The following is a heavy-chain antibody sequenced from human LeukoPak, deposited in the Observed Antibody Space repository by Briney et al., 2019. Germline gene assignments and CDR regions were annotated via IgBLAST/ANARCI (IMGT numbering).Heavy chain of an antibody. CDR2: ISTSSSYI. D-gene: IGHD6-13*01. CDR3: ARASSSWYYFDY. Sequence: GGSLRLSCAASGFIFSSYSMNWVRQAPGKGLEWVSFISTSSSYIYYADSVKGRFTISRDNAKNSLYLQMNSLRAEDTAVYYCARASSSWYYFDYWGQGTLVTVSS. V-gene: IGHV3-21*01. J-gene: IGHJ4*02. CDR1: GFIFSSYS.